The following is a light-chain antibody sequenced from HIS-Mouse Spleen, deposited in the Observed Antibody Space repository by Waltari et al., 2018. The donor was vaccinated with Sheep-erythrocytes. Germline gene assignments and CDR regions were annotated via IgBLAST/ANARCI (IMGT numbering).Light chain of an antibody. J-gene: IGKJ2*01. CDR2: AAS. CDR3: KQLNSYPPT. V-gene: IGKV1-9*01. Sequence: DIQLTQSPSFLSASVGDRVTITCRASQGISSYLAWYQQKPGKAPKLLIYAASTLQSGVPPGFSGSGTGKEFTLTFSSLQPEDLPPYSCKQLNSYPPTFGQGPSWRSN. CDR1: QGISSY.